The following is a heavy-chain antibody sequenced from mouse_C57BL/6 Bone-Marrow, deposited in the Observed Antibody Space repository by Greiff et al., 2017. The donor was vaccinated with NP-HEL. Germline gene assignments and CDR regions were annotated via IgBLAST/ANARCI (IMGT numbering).Heavy chain of an antibody. D-gene: IGHD2-5*01. V-gene: IGHV1-55*01. Sequence: QVHVKQPGAELVKPGASVKMSCKASGYTFTSYWITWVKQRPGQGLEWIGDIYPGSGSTNYNEKFKSKATLTVDTSSSTAYMQLSSLTSEDSAVYYCARKGYSNYLDYWGQGTTLTVSS. CDR1: GYTFTSYW. CDR2: IYPGSGST. J-gene: IGHJ2*01. CDR3: ARKGYSNYLDY.